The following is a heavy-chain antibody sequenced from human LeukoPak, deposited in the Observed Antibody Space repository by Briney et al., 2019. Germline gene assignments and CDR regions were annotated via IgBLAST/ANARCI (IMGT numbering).Heavy chain of an antibody. J-gene: IGHJ5*01. CDR2: ISSTGTTI. V-gene: IGHV3-48*01. CDR3: ARGVSRYLFDS. D-gene: IGHD1-14*01. Sequence: GGSLRLSCAASGFTFSSYAMSWVRQAPGKGLEWISYISSTGTTIYYADSVKGRFTISRDNAKKSLYLQMNSLRAEDTAVYYCARGVSRYLFDSWGQGTLVTVSS. CDR1: GFTFSSYA.